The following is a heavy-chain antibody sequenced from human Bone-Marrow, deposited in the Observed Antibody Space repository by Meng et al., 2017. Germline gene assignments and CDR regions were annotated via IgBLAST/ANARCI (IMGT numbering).Heavy chain of an antibody. D-gene: IGHD1-20*01. CDR3: ARARMYNWSDRPFDY. J-gene: IGHJ4*02. V-gene: IGHV3-33*01. Sequence: WGSLRLSCAASGFTFSSYGMHWVCQAPGKGLEWVSVIWYDGSNKYYADSVKGRFTISRDNSKNTLYLQMSSLRAEDTAVYYCARARMYNWSDRPFDYWGQGTLVTVSS. CDR2: IWYDGSNK. CDR1: GFTFSSYG.